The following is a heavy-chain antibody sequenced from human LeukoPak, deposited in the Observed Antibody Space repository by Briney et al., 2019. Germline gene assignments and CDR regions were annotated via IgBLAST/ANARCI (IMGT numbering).Heavy chain of an antibody. CDR2: IYYSGST. J-gene: IGHJ4*02. D-gene: IGHD6-19*01. V-gene: IGHV4-39*01. CDR1: GGSIGSSSYY. CDR3: ARVGAVAAMGY. Sequence: SETLSLTCTVSGGSIGSSSYYWGWIRQPPGKGLEWIGSIYYSGSTYYNPSLKSRVTISVDTSKNQFSLKLSSVTAADTAVYYCARVGAVAAMGYWGQGTLVTVSS.